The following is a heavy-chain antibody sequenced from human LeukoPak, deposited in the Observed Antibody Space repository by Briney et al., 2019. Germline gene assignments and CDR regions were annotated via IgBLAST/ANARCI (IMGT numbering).Heavy chain of an antibody. V-gene: IGHV4-59*01. CDR2: IYYSGGT. Sequence: SETLSLTCTVSGGSISSYYWSWIRQPPGKGLEWIGYIYYSGGTNYNPSLKSRVTISVDTSKNQFSLKLSSVTAADTAVYYCARAEGYCSSTSCCIGYYGMDVWGQGTTVTVSS. CDR3: ARAEGYCSSTSCCIGYYGMDV. CDR1: GGSISSYY. D-gene: IGHD2-2*01. J-gene: IGHJ6*02.